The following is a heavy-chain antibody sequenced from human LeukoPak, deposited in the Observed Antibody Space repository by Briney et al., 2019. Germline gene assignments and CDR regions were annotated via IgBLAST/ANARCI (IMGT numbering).Heavy chain of an antibody. J-gene: IGHJ4*02. CDR3: ARVRPKTGVPLL. CDR2: ISSSSSYI. D-gene: IGHD1-14*01. CDR1: GFTFSSYS. V-gene: IGHV3-21*01. Sequence: GGSLRLSCAASGFTFSSYSMNCVRQAPGKGLEWVSSISSSSSYIYYADSVKGRFTISRDNAKNSLYLQMNSLRAEDTAVYYCARVRPKTGVPLLWGQGTLVTVSS.